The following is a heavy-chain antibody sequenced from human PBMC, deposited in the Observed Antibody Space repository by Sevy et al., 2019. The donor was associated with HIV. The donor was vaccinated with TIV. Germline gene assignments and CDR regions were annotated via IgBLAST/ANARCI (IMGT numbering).Heavy chain of an antibody. CDR1: GGSFSGYY. CDR2: INHSGST. CDR3: ARYRVAGNFDY. Sequence: SETLSLTCAVYGGSFSGYYWNWIRQPPGKGLEWIGEINHSGSTNYNPSLKSRVTISVDTSKNQFSLKLSSVTAADTAVYYCARYRVAGNFDYWVQGTLVTVSS. D-gene: IGHD6-19*01. V-gene: IGHV4-34*01. J-gene: IGHJ4*02.